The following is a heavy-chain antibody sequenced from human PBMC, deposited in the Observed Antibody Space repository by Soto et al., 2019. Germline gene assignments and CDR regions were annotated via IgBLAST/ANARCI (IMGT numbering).Heavy chain of an antibody. CDR2: IDPSGGST. J-gene: IGHJ6*04. CDR3: ATPSTEWGYYYYGMDV. CDR1: GYTFTSYY. D-gene: IGHD1-26*01. Sequence: ASVKVSYKASGYTFTSYYMHWVRQAPGQGLEWMGIIDPSGGSTNYAQKFQGRVTMTSDTSTSTVYMELSSLRSEDTAVYYCATPSTEWGYYYYGMDVGGKGTRVTVSS. V-gene: IGHV1-46*01.